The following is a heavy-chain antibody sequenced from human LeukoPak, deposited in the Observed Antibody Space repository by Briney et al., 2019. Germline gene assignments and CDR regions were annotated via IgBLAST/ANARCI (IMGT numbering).Heavy chain of an antibody. Sequence: ASVKVSCKASGYTFTGYYMHWVRQAPGQGLEWMGWINPNSGGTNYAQKFQGRVTFTRDTSISTAYMELSSLRSEDTAVYFCARATVMAGYCTTTRCYKPFDIWGQGTMVTVSS. CDR3: ARATVMAGYCTTTRCYKPFDI. D-gene: IGHD2-2*02. CDR2: INPNSGGT. CDR1: GYTFTGYY. J-gene: IGHJ3*02. V-gene: IGHV1-2*02.